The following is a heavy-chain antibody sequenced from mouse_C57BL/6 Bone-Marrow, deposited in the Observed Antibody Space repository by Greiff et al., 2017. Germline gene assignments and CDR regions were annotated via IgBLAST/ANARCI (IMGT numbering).Heavy chain of an antibody. CDR1: GYTFTSYW. CDR2: VYPGSGSI. Sequence: QVQLQQSGAELVKPGASVKLSCKASGYTFTSYWMHWVKQRPGQGLEWIGRVYPGSGSINYNEKFKSKATVTVDKSSSTVYMQRRRLTSEDSAVYYCAREEYYYDDDFGYWGQGATVTV. J-gene: IGHJ2*01. CDR3: AREEYYYDDDFGY. V-gene: IGHV1-64*01. D-gene: IGHD2-4*01.